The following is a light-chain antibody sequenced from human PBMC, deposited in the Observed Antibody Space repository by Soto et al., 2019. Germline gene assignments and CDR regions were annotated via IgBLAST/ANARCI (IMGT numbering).Light chain of an antibody. CDR2: KAS. CDR1: QSISSW. CDR3: QQYNSYT. Sequence: DIQMTQSPSTLSASVGDRVTITCRSSQSISSWLAWYQQKPGKAPKILIYKASSLESGVPLRFSGSGSGTEFTLTISSLQPDDFATYDCQQYNSYTFGQWTKLEIK. V-gene: IGKV1-5*03. J-gene: IGKJ2*01.